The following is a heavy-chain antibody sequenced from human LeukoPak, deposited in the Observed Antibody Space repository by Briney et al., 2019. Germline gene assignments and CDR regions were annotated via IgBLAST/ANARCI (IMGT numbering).Heavy chain of an antibody. D-gene: IGHD2-2*01. Sequence: SETLSLTCAVYGGSFSGYYWSWIRQPPGKGLEWIGEINHSGSTNYNPSLKSRVTISVDTSKNQFSLKPSSVTAADTAVYYCARDSSTIDYWGQGTLVTVSS. J-gene: IGHJ4*02. V-gene: IGHV4-34*01. CDR3: ARDSSTIDY. CDR2: INHSGST. CDR1: GGSFSGYY.